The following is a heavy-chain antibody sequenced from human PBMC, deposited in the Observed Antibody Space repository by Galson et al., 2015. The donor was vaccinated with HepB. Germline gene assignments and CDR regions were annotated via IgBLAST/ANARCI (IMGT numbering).Heavy chain of an antibody. CDR3: AKDNGALEY. CDR1: GFTFSRNA. CDR2: IVGTAGST. J-gene: IGHJ4*02. Sequence: SLRLSCAASGFTFSRNAMSWVRQAPGKGLEWVATIVGTAGSTNYADSVKGRFTISRDNSKNMLYLQMNSLRAEDTAVYYCAKDNGALEYWGQGTLVIVSS. D-gene: IGHD4-17*01. V-gene: IGHV3-23*01.